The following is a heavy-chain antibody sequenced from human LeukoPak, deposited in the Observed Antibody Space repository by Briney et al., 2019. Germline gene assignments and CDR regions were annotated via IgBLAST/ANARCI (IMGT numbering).Heavy chain of an antibody. J-gene: IGHJ4*02. CDR3: ARVTVTYFDY. D-gene: IGHD2-21*02. V-gene: IGHV1-3*01. CDR2: INAGNGNT. Sequence: ASVKVSCKASGYTFTNYVILWVRQAPGQRLEWMTWINAGNGNTKYSQKFQGRVTITRDTSASTAYMELSNLRSEDTAVYYCARVTVTYFDYWGQGTLVTVSS. CDR1: GYTFTNYV.